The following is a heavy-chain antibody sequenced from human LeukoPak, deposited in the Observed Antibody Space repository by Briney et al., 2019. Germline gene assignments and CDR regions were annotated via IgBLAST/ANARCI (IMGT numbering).Heavy chain of an antibody. CDR2: IYYSGST. V-gene: IGHV4-59*01. Sequence: PSETLSLTCTVSGGSISSYYWSWIRQPPGKGLEWIGYIYYSGSTNYNPSLKSRVTISVDTSKNQFSLKLSSVTAADTAVYYCARSPQPQYYYDSSGYFFDYWGQGTLVTVSS. CDR3: ARSPQPQYYYDSSGYFFDY. J-gene: IGHJ4*02. D-gene: IGHD3-22*01. CDR1: GGSISSYY.